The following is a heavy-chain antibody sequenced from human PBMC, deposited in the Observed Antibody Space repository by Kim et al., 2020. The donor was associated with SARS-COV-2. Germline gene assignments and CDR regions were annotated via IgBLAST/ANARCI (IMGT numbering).Heavy chain of an antibody. Sequence: GGSLRLSCVGSGFTFSTYALNWVRQAPGKGLEWVSSITSGGTTYYADSVKGRFTISRDNSKNTLYLHMNSLRAEDTAVYYCAKSARLLEAWGQGTLVTVSS. CDR2: ITSGGTT. J-gene: IGHJ5*02. CDR1: GFTFSTYA. CDR3: AKSARLLEA. V-gene: IGHV3-23*01.